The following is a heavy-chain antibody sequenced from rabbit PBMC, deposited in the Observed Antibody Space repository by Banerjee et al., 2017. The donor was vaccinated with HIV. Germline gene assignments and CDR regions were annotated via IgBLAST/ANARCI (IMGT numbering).Heavy chain of an antibody. D-gene: IGHD8-1*01. CDR1: GFSFSNNYW. J-gene: IGHJ5*01. CDR2: IYTGSGGT. Sequence: QEHLEESGGDLVKPEGSLTLTCTASGFSFSNNYWLCWVRQAPGKGLELIGCIYTGSGGTYYASWAKGRFTISKTSSTTVTLQMTSLTAADTATYFCARDAYYTDVGWLDLWGPGTLVTVS. V-gene: IGHV1S45*01. CDR3: ARDAYYTDVGWLDL.